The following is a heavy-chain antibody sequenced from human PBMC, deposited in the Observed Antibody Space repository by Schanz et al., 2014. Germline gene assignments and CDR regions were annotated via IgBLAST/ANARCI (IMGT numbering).Heavy chain of an antibody. CDR2: INPSSGTT. Sequence: QVQLVQSGAEVKKPGVSVKVSCKASGYTFTTYYIHWVRQAPGQGLEWMGKINPSSGTTRIAQNFQGRVTVTRDTSTSTSYMELRSLTSDDTAVYYCARDVPINDYWGQGTPVTVSS. D-gene: IGHD2-2*01. CDR3: ARDVPINDY. J-gene: IGHJ4*02. V-gene: IGHV1-46*01. CDR1: GYTFTTYY.